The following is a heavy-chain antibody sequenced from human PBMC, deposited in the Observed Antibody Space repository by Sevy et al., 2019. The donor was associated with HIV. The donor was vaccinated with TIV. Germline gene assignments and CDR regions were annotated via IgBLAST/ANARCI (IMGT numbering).Heavy chain of an antibody. CDR2: ISSSGSTI. Sequence: GGSLRLSCAASGFTFSDYYMSWIRQAPGKGLEWVSYISSSGSTIYYADSVKGRFTISRDNAKNSLYLQMNSLRAEDTAGYYCARDFVYDFWSGPYYFDYWGQGTLVTVSS. J-gene: IGHJ4*02. CDR3: ARDFVYDFWSGPYYFDY. D-gene: IGHD3-3*01. CDR1: GFTFSDYY. V-gene: IGHV3-11*01.